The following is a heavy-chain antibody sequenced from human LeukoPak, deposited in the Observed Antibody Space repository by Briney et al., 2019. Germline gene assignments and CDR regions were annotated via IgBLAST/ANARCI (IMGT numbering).Heavy chain of an antibody. V-gene: IGHV3-7*04. Sequence: GGSLRLSCAASGVTFSGYWMTWVRQAPGRGLEWVANMKQDGSEEYYVDSVKGRFTISRDNAKNSLYLHMNSLSAEDTAVYYCARARYSSGWYGYFDYWGQGTLVTVSS. J-gene: IGHJ4*02. CDR2: MKQDGSEE. CDR3: ARARYSSGWYGYFDY. D-gene: IGHD6-19*01. CDR1: GVTFSGYW.